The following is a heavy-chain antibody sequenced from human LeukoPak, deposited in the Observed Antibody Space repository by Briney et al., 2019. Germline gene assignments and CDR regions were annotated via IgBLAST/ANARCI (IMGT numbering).Heavy chain of an antibody. D-gene: IGHD2-8*01. V-gene: IGHV4-34*01. J-gene: IGHJ4*02. CDR2: INHSGSA. CDR1: GGSFSGYY. CDR3: ARKSPVNGVDY. Sequence: PSETLSLTCAVYGGSFSGYYWSWIRQPPGKGLEWIGEINHSGSANYNPSLKSRVTISVDTSKNQFSLKRTSVTAADTAVYYCARKSPVNGVDYWGQGTLVTVSS.